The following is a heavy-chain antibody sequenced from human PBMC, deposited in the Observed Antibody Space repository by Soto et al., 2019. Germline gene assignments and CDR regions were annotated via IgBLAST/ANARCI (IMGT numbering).Heavy chain of an antibody. CDR2: ISYDGSNK. D-gene: IGHD6-19*01. V-gene: IGHV3-30*18. J-gene: IGHJ6*02. Sequence: QVQLVESGGGVVQPGRSLRLYCAASGFTFSSYGMHWVRQAPGKGLEWVAVISYDGSNKYYADSVKGRFTISRDNSKNTLYLQMNSLRAEDTAVYCCAKDGSSGWYEAQDYYYGMDVWGQGTTVTVSS. CDR1: GFTFSSYG. CDR3: AKDGSSGWYEAQDYYYGMDV.